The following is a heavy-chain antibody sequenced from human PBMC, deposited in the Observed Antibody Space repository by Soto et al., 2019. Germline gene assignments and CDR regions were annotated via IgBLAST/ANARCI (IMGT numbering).Heavy chain of an antibody. CDR1: GGTFSSYA. CDR2: IIPIFGTA. D-gene: IGHD1-26*01. J-gene: IGHJ6*02. Sequence: SVKVSCKASGGTFSSYAISWVRQAPGQGLEWMGGIIPIFGTANYAQKFQGRVTITADESTSTAYMELSSLRSEDTAVYYCARGSGATAYYYYYYGMDVWGQGTTVTVSS. V-gene: IGHV1-69*13. CDR3: ARGSGATAYYYYYYGMDV.